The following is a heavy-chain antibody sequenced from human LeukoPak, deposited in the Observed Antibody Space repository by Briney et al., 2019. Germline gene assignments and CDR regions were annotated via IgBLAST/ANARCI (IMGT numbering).Heavy chain of an antibody. CDR3: ANTLTTVVIPGAFDI. J-gene: IGHJ3*02. CDR1: GFTFSSYA. CDR2: ISGSGGST. Sequence: GGSLRLSCAASGFTFSSYAMSWVRQAPGKGLEWVSAISGSGGSTYYADSVMGRFTISRDNSKNTLYLQMNSPRAEDTAVYYCANTLTTVVIPGAFDIWGQGTMVTVSS. D-gene: IGHD4-23*01. V-gene: IGHV3-23*01.